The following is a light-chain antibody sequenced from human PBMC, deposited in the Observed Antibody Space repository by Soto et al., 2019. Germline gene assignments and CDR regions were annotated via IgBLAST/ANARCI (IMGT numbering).Light chain of an antibody. Sequence: EVVLTQSPGTLSLSPGQRATLSCRASQTVGSTYIAWYQQKAGQTPRLLIYAASSRATGVSDRFSGSGSGTDFTLTISRLEPEDFAVYYCQYCQLFLNSSWMLGQGTKVEI. J-gene: IGKJ1*01. V-gene: IGKV3-20*01. CDR2: AAS. CDR1: QTVGSTY. CDR3: QYCQLFLNSSWM.